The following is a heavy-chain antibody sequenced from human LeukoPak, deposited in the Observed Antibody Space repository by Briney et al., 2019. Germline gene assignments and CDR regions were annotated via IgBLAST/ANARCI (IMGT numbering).Heavy chain of an antibody. CDR3: ARAITTSESV. Sequence: QPGGSLRLSCEASGFSFTNTWMNWVRQAPGKGLEWVANIKEDGSKKYYVASVMGRFTISRDNAKNSLYLQMNSLRAEDTAVYYCARAITTSESVWGQGTLVTVSS. CDR1: GFSFTNTW. D-gene: IGHD1-14*01. CDR2: IKEDGSKK. J-gene: IGHJ4*02. V-gene: IGHV3-7*04.